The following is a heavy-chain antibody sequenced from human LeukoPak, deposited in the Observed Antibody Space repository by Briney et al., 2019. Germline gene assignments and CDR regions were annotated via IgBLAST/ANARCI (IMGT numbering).Heavy chain of an antibody. V-gene: IGHV1-2*02. CDR2: VNPHSGST. D-gene: IGHD3-10*01. CDR1: GYTFTGYC. CDR3: ARGHGSGSLIPDH. Sequence: ASVKVSCKASGYTFTGYCMHWVRQAPGQGLEWMGWVNPHSGSTNYAQNFQGRVTMTRDTSISTAYMELSRLRSDDTAVYYCARGHGSGSLIPDHWGQGTLVTVSS. J-gene: IGHJ5*02.